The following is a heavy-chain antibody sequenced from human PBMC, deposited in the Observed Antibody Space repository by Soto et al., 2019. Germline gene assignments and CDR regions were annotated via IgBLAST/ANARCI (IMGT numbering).Heavy chain of an antibody. V-gene: IGHV5-51*01. CDR3: ARQHPLHSNAWYI. D-gene: IGHD6-19*01. Sequence: GESLKISCKGSGYSFTSFWIGWVRQEPGKALEWMGIIYPRDSDTRYSPSFQGQVTISADKSITTAYLQWSSLKASDTAIYYCARQHPLHSNAWYIWGQGTLVTVSS. CDR1: GYSFTSFW. J-gene: IGHJ4*02. CDR2: IYPRDSDT.